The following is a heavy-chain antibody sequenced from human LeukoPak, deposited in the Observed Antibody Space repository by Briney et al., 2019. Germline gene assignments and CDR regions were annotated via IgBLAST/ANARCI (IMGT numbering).Heavy chain of an antibody. CDR3: TIFRVVRGVIIIGDAFDI. CDR2: IYYSGST. V-gene: IGHV4-38-2*02. Sequence: PSETLSLTCTVSGGSISSGYYWGWIRQPPGKGLEWIGSIYYSGSTYYNPSLKSRVTISVDTSKNQFSLKLSSVTAADTAVYYCTIFRVVRGVIIIGDAFDIWGQGTMVTVSS. D-gene: IGHD3-10*01. CDR1: GGSISSGYY. J-gene: IGHJ3*02.